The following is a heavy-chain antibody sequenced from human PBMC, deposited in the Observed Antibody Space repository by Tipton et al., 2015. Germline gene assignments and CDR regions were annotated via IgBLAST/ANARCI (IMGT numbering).Heavy chain of an antibody. D-gene: IGHD3-22*01. CDR1: GDSISRSTTYF. Sequence: TLSLTCTVSGDSISRSTTYFWGWIRQAPGKGLEWIGIIYYSGSTYYNPSLKSRVTISVDTSKNQFSLKLSSVTAADTAVFYCASLPYCYDCNGNYHFDHWGQGTLVTVSS. J-gene: IGHJ4*02. V-gene: IGHV4-39*01. CDR2: IYYSGST. CDR3: ASLPYCYDCNGNYHFDH.